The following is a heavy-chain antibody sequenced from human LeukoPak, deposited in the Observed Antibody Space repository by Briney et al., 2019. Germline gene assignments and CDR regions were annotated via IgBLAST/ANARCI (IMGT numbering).Heavy chain of an antibody. Sequence: PGGSLRLSCAASGFTFGTYSMNWVHQAPGKGLQWVSSITNTGNYMYYANSVKGRFTISRENAKSSLYLQMNSLRAEDSAVYYCARTYGDDNGDIYYFEYWGQGTLVTVSS. V-gene: IGHV3-21*01. CDR1: GFTFGTYS. J-gene: IGHJ4*02. CDR3: ARTYGDDNGDIYYFEY. CDR2: ITNTGNYM. D-gene: IGHD4-17*01.